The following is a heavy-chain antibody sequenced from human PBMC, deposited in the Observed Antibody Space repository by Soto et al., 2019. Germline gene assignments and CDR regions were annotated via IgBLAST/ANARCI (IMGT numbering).Heavy chain of an antibody. J-gene: IGHJ4*02. CDR3: ARAISGYVT. Sequence: VQLVQSGAEVKKPGASVRISCTASGISYSTYVIHWVRQAPGQGLEWMGWINAGNGDTRYSQRFQGSVTLTRDTSATTTYMDLSSLRSEDTSIYYCARAISGYVTWGQGTLVTVSS. CDR1: GISYSTYV. D-gene: IGHD5-12*01. V-gene: IGHV1-3*01. CDR2: INAGNGDT.